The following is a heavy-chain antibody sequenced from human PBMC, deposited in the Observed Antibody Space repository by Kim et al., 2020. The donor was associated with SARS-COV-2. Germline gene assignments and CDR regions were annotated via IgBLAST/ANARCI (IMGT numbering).Heavy chain of an antibody. J-gene: IGHJ5*02. V-gene: IGHV4-31*03. CDR3: AGDARITPIRGTIIKGGWFDP. Sequence: SETLSLTCTVSGGSLTSEGYYWSWIRQHPEKGLEWIGYVYHTGSTFYKPSLRSRVSISVDTSKNQFSLNLSSVTAADTAIYYCAGDARITPIRGTIIKGGWFDPWGRGTLVTVSS. D-gene: IGHD3-10*01. CDR1: GGSLTSEGYY. CDR2: VYHTGST.